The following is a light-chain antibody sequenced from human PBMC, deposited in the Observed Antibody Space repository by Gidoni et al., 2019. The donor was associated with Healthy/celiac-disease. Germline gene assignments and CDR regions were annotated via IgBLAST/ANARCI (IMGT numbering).Light chain of an antibody. Sequence: DTHMTQSPSSLSASVGDRVTITCQASQDISNYLNWYQQKPGKAPKLLIYDASNLETGVPSRFSGSGSGTDFTLTISSLQPEEIATYYCQQYDNLISFGPGTKVDIK. CDR1: QDISNY. CDR3: QQYDNLIS. V-gene: IGKV1-33*01. J-gene: IGKJ3*01. CDR2: DAS.